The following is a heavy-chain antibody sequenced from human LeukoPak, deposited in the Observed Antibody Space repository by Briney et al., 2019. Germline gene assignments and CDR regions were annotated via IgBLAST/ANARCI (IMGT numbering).Heavy chain of an antibody. D-gene: IGHD4-17*01. CDR3: ARDYGDYMNNWFDP. Sequence: SETLSLTCTVSGGSISSYYWSWIRQPPGKGLEWIGYIYYGGSTSSNPSLKSRVTISLDTSKNQFSLKLSSVTAADTAVYYCARDYGDYMNNWFDPWGQGTLVTVSS. CDR1: GGSISSYY. V-gene: IGHV4-59*01. J-gene: IGHJ5*02. CDR2: IYYGGST.